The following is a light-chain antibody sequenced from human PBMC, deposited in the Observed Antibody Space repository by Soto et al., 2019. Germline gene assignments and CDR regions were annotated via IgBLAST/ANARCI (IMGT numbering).Light chain of an antibody. Sequence: QSVLTQPASVSGSPGQSITITSTGTRSDVGGYNYVSWYQQHPGKAPKLMIYDVSNRPSGVSNRFSGSKSGNTASLTISGLQAEDEADYYCSSYTSSSDLDVFGTGTKVTVL. CDR2: DVS. J-gene: IGLJ1*01. V-gene: IGLV2-14*01. CDR1: RSDVGGYNY. CDR3: SSYTSSSDLDV.